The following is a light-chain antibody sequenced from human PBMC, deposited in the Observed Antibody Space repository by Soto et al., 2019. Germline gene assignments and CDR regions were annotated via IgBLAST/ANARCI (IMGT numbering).Light chain of an antibody. CDR3: QQYDNLPRT. V-gene: IGKV1-33*01. CDR1: QDISNY. CDR2: DAS. Sequence: DIQMTQSPSSLSASVGDRVTITCQASQDISNYLNWYQQKPGKAPKLLIYDASNLETGVPSRFSGSGSGTDFTFTISSLQPEDIATYYRQQYDNLPRTFGQGTKVEIK. J-gene: IGKJ1*01.